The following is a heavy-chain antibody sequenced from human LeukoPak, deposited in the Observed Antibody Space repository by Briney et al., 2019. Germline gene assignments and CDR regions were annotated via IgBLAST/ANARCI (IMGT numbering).Heavy chain of an antibody. CDR1: GYTFTGYY. V-gene: IGHV1-2*02. D-gene: IGHD3-22*01. CDR3: ARDISSGYSDAFDI. CDR2: INPNTGGT. Sequence: GASVKVSCKAFGYTFTGYYIHWMRQVPGQGLEWMGWINPNTGGTNYAQKFQGRVTMTRDTSISTAYMELSRLRSDDTAVYYCARDISSGYSDAFDIWGQGTMVTVSS. J-gene: IGHJ3*02.